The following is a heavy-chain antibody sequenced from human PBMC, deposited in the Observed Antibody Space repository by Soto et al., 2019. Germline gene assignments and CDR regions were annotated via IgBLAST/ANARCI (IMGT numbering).Heavy chain of an antibody. D-gene: IGHD2-21*02. V-gene: IGHV3-30-3*01. CDR2: ISFDGSNK. J-gene: IGHJ4*02. CDR1: GFSFNNYA. Sequence: ESGGGVVQPGKSRRLSCAASGFSFNNYAIHWVRQGPGKGLEWVAVISFDGSNKFYADSVKGRFTISRDNPKNIVFLQMDSLRTEDTALYYCARGAPAIPTPLGYWGQGALVTVSS. CDR3: ARGAPAIPTPLGY.